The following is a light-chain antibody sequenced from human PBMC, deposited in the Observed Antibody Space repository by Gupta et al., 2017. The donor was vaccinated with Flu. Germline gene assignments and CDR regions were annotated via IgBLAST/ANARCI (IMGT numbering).Light chain of an antibody. J-gene: IGKJ2*03. CDR2: AAS. Sequence: DIQMTQSPSSLSASVGDRVPITCRASQSISSYLNWYQQKPGKAPKLLIYAASSLQSGVPSRFRGSGSGTDFTLTISSLQPEDFATYYCQQSYSTPPDSFGQGTKLEIK. CDR3: QQSYSTPPDS. V-gene: IGKV1-39*01. CDR1: QSISSY.